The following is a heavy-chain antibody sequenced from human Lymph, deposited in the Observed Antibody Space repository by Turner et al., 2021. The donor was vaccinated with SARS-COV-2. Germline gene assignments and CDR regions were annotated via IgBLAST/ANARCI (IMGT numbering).Heavy chain of an antibody. V-gene: IGHV1-46*01. CDR2: INPGGDST. J-gene: IGHJ4*02. CDR3: ARVGPGCFDY. CDR1: GYTFSSYH. Sequence: QVQLVQSGAEVKKPGASVNVSCKASGYTFSSYHMHWVRQAPGQGLEWMGIINPGGDSTSYAQTFQGRVTITRDTSTSTVYMELSSLKSEDTAVYYCARVGPGCFDYWGQGTPVTVSS.